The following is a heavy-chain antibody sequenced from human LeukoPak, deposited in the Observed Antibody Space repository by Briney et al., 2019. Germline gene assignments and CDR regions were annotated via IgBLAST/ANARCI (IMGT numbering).Heavy chain of an antibody. CDR2: VYHSGST. CDR1: GGSISTYY. CDR3: ARHTYNSGWYYFDY. D-gene: IGHD6-19*01. J-gene: IGHJ4*02. Sequence: SETLSLTCTISGGSISTYYRSWIRQPPGKGLEWIGYVYHSGSTNYNPSLKSRVTISVDTSKKQFSLRLSSVTAADTAVYYCARHTYNSGWYYFDYWGQGTLVTVSS. V-gene: IGHV4-59*08.